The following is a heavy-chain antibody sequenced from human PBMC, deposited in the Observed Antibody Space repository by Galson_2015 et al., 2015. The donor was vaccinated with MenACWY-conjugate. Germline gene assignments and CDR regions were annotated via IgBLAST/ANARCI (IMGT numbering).Heavy chain of an antibody. CDR3: TTDPRDSSSAW. Sequence: SLRLSCAASGFTFSNAWMSWVRQAPGKGLEWVGRIKSKTDGGTTDYAAPVKGRFTISRDDSKNTLYLQMNSLKTEDTAVYYCTTDPRDSSSAWWGQGTLVTVSS. CDR1: GFTFSNAW. CDR2: IKSKTDGGTT. J-gene: IGHJ4*02. V-gene: IGHV3-15*01. D-gene: IGHD6-6*01.